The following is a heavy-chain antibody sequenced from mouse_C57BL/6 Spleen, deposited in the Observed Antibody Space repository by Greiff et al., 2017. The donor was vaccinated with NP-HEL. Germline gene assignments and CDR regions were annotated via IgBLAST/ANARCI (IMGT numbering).Heavy chain of an antibody. CDR1: GFNIKDDY. D-gene: IGHD3-2*02. J-gene: IGHJ3*01. CDR2: IDPENGDT. V-gene: IGHV14-4*01. Sequence: EVQLQQSGAELVRPGASVKLSCTASGFNIKDDYMHWVKQRPEQGLEWIGLIDPENGDTEYASKFQGKATITADTSSNTAYLQLSSLTSEDAAVYYCTTGSSGYRTYWGQGTLVTVSA. CDR3: TTGSSGYRTY.